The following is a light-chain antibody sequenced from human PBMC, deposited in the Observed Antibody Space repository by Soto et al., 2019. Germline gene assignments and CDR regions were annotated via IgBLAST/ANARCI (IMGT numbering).Light chain of an antibody. J-gene: IGLJ2*01. CDR1: SNDVGAYNF. Sequence: QSALTQPASVSGSPGQSITISCTGTSNDVGAYNFVSWYQHHPGKAPKLLIYEVSNRPLVVSNRFSASKSGNTASLTISGLQAEDEADYYCNSFTSTSTLVFGGGTKVTVL. V-gene: IGLV2-14*01. CDR3: NSFTSTSTLV. CDR2: EVS.